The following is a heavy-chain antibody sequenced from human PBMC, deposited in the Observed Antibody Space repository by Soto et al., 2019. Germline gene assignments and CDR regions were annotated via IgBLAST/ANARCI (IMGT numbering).Heavy chain of an antibody. V-gene: IGHV2-5*02. CDR3: AHRTTTVTCCFDP. CDR1: GFSLNTSGVG. Sequence: QITLKDSGPTLVKTTQTLTLTGTFSGFSLNTSGVGGGWIHEPPGKALEWLALIYWDDDKRYSPSLKSRLTITKDNSKIQVVHTMTNMDPDDTATDLCAHRTTTVTCCFDPWVQATMVSVSS. CDR2: IYWDDDK. J-gene: IGHJ5*02. D-gene: IGHD4-17*01.